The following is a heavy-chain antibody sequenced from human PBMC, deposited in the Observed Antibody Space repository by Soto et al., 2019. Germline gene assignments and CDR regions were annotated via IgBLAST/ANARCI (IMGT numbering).Heavy chain of an antibody. D-gene: IGHD3-16*01. CDR3: ARSSGGVFGIIIEGTNWFAP. CDR2: IYHSGST. Sequence: SETLSLTCAVSGGSISSGGYSWSWIRQPPGKGLEWIGYIYHSGSTYYNPSLKSRVTISVDRSKNQFSLELRGLTSEDTAVYYCARSSGGVFGIIIEGTNWFAPWGQGTLVTVSS. CDR1: GGSISSGGYS. V-gene: IGHV4-30-2*02. J-gene: IGHJ5*02.